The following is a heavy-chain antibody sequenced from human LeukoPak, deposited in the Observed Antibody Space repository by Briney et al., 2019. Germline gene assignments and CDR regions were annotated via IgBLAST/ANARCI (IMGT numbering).Heavy chain of an antibody. D-gene: IGHD2-15*01. J-gene: IGHJ6*03. CDR2: ISYDGSNK. Sequence: GRSLRLSCAASGFTFSSYGMHWVRQAPGKGLEWVAVISYDGSNKYYADSVKGRFTISRDNSKNTLYLQMNSLRAEDTAVYYCAKQPDCSGGSCYHPYYYYYYMDVWGKGTTVTISS. CDR1: GFTFSSYG. CDR3: AKQPDCSGGSCYHPYYYYYYMDV. V-gene: IGHV3-30*18.